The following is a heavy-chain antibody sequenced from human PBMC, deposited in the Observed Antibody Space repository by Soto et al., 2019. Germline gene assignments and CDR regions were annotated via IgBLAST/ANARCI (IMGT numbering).Heavy chain of an antibody. D-gene: IGHD3-16*01. CDR3: VKGGWYVSSSPSDR. V-gene: IGHV3-30*18. CDR2: LTYDGIAQ. J-gene: IGHJ5*02. Sequence: QEQLVESGGDVVQPGGSLRLSCAASGFTLSSHDMHWVRQAPGKGLEWVSVLTYDGIAQYYADSVKGRFTISRDNSKITHYLQMNSLRVEDTALYYCVKGGWYVSSSPSDRWGQGTLVTVSS. CDR1: GFTLSSHD.